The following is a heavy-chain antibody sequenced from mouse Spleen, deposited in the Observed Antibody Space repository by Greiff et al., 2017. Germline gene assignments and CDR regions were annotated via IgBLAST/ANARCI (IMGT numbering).Heavy chain of an antibody. Sequence: EVKLMESGGGLVKPGGSLKLSCAASGFTFSSYAMSWVRQTPEKRLEWVATISSGGSYTYYPDSVKGRFTISRDNAKNTLYLQMSSLRSEDTAMYYCARHLGNYPFAYWGQGTLVTVSA. V-gene: IGHV5-9-3*01. J-gene: IGHJ3*01. D-gene: IGHD2-1*01. CDR2: ISSGGSYT. CDR1: GFTFSSYA. CDR3: ARHLGNYPFAY.